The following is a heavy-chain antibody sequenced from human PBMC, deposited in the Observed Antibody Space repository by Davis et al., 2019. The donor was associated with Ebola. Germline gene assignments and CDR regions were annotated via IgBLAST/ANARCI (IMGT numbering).Heavy chain of an antibody. Sequence: GGSLRLSCAASGFTFSSYGMHWVRQAPGKGLEWVAVIWYDGSNKYYADSVKGRFTISRDNSKNTLYLQMNSLRAEDTAVYYCARVGDYCSSTSCSYFDYWGQGTLVTVSS. CDR3: ARVGDYCSSTSCSYFDY. V-gene: IGHV3-33*01. J-gene: IGHJ4*02. CDR1: GFTFSSYG. CDR2: IWYDGSNK. D-gene: IGHD2-2*01.